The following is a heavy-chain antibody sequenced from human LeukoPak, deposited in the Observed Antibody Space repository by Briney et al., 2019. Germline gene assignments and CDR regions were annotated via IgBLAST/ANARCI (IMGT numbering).Heavy chain of an antibody. CDR2: IKQDGSEK. J-gene: IGHJ4*02. Sequence: PGGSLRLSCAASGFTFSSYWMSWVRQAPGKGLQGVADIKQDGSEKYYVDSVKGRFTISRDNAKNSLYLQMNSQRAEDTAVYYCARDPTVTSLDYWEQGTLVTVSS. D-gene: IGHD4-11*01. V-gene: IGHV3-7*01. CDR1: GFTFSSYW. CDR3: ARDPTVTSLDY.